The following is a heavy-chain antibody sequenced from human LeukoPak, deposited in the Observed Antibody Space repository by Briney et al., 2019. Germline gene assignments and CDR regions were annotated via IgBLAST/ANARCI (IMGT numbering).Heavy chain of an antibody. V-gene: IGHV4-34*01. Sequence: SETLSLTCSVSGGSINGYYWAWIRQPPGKGLEWIGEINHSGSTNYNPSLKSRVTISVDTSKNQFSLKLSSVTAADTAVYYCARRRITMVRGVIPSNWFDPWGQGTLVTVSS. D-gene: IGHD3-10*01. CDR3: ARRRITMVRGVIPSNWFDP. CDR1: GGSINGYY. J-gene: IGHJ5*02. CDR2: INHSGST.